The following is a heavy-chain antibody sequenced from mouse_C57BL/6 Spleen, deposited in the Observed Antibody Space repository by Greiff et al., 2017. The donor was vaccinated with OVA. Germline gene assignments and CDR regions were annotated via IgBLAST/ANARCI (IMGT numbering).Heavy chain of an antibody. CDR1: GFSFNTYA. CDR2: IRSKSNNYAT. D-gene: IGHD6-1*01. CDR3: VRRQGDY. V-gene: IGHV10-1*01. Sequence: DVKLQESGGGLVQPKGSLTLSCAASGFSFNTYAMNWVRQAPGKGLEWVARIRSKSNNYATYYADSVKDRFTISRDDSESMLYLQMNNLKTEDTAMYYCVRRQGDYWGQGTSVTVSS. J-gene: IGHJ4*01.